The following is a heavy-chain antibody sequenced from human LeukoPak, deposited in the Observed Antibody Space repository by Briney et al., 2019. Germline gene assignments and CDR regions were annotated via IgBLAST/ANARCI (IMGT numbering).Heavy chain of an antibody. V-gene: IGHV1-46*01. J-gene: IGHJ3*02. CDR2: ITPSGGGT. D-gene: IGHD3-22*01. Sequence: ASAKISCKASGYTFTSYYMHWVRQAPGQGLEWMGIITPSGGGTSYAQKFQGRVTMTRDMSTSTVYMELSSLRSENTAVYYCARDMGSSGYFSGNDAFDIWGQGTMVTVSS. CDR3: ARDMGSSGYFSGNDAFDI. CDR1: GYTFTSYY.